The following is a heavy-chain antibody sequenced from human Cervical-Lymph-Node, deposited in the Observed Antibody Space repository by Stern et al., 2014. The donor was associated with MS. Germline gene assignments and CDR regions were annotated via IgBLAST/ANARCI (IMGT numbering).Heavy chain of an antibody. J-gene: IGHJ6*02. CDR2: IVPIFSTS. CDR1: GDTLINFA. CDR3: AKVSSYYYYYGMDV. V-gene: IGHV1-69*01. Sequence: QVQLGQSGAEVKKPGSSVKVSCKASGDTLINFAISWVRQAPGQGLEWVGGIVPIFSTSDYAQKFQGRVTITADESTSTAYMELSSLRSDDTAVYYCAKVSSYYYYYGMDVWGQGTTVTVSS.